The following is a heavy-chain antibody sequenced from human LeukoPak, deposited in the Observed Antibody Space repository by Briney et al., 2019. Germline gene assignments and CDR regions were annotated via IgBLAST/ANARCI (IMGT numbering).Heavy chain of an antibody. CDR1: GDSISIYY. CDR3: ARVGNGGSFFDY. CDR2: MYTSGTT. D-gene: IGHD2-15*01. Sequence: PSETLSLTCTVSGDSISIYYWSWIRQPAGKGLEWIGRMYTSGTTNYKPSLKSRVTMSVDTSKNQFSLKLSSVTAADTAMYYCARVGNGGSFFDYWGQGTLVTVSS. V-gene: IGHV4-4*07. J-gene: IGHJ4*02.